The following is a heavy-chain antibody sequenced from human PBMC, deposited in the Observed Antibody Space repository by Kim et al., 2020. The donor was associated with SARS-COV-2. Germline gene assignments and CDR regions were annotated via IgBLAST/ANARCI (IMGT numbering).Heavy chain of an antibody. CDR3: TRAPRNGNWNSDYY. CDR2: VSGYSGNR. J-gene: IGHJ6*01. CDR1: GFTLTGFTPTTFG. Sequence: ASVKVSCKASGFTLTGFTPTTFGITWVRQAPGQGLEWMGWVSGYSGNRDYAEKFQDRVTMTTDTSARTAYMELRSLRSDDTAGYYCTRAPRNGNWNSDYY. V-gene: IGHV1-18*01. D-gene: IGHD1-7*01.